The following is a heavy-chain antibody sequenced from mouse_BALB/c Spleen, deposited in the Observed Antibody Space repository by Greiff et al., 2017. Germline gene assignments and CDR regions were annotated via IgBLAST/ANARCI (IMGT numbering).Heavy chain of an antibody. CDR2: IDPETGGT. Sequence: VQLQQSGAELVRPGASVTLSCKASGYTFTDYEMHWVKQTPVHGLEWIGAIDPETGGTAYNQKFKGKATLTADKSSSTAYMELRSLTSEDSAVYYCARHDYYYGSGGFAYWGQGTLVTVSA. CDR1: GYTFTDYE. D-gene: IGHD1-1*01. CDR3: ARHDYYYGSGGFAY. J-gene: IGHJ3*01. V-gene: IGHV1-15*01.